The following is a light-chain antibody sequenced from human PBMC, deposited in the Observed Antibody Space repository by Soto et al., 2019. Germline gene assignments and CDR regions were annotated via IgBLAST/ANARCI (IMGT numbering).Light chain of an antibody. CDR2: AAS. J-gene: IGKJ4*01. CDR3: QYYNNWLDT. CDR1: QTISNT. V-gene: IGKV3-15*01. Sequence: EVVMTQSPATLSVSPGERVTLSCRANQTISNTLAWYQQKPGQAPRLLIYAASTSATGVPARFSGSGSGTEFTLTISSRQSEDFTIYYCQYYNNWLDTFGGGTKVEIK.